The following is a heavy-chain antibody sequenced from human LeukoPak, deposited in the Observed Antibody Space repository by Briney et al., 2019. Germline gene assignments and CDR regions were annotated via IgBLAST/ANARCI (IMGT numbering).Heavy chain of an antibody. CDR3: ASLYSSGSYGIDV. CDR2: IYHSGST. J-gene: IGHJ6*04. CDR1: GGSISSSNW. Sequence: SETLSLTCAVSGGSISSSNWWSWVRQPPGKGLEWIGEIYHSGSTNYNPSLKSRVTISVDKSKNQFSLKLSSVTAADTAVYYCASLYSSGSYGIDVWGKGTTVTVSS. V-gene: IGHV4-4*02. D-gene: IGHD6-25*01.